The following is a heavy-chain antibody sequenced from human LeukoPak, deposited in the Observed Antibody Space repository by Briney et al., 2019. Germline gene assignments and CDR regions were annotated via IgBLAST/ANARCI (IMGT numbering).Heavy chain of an antibody. CDR2: ISAHNGNT. Sequence: ASVTVSLKASGYTFTTYGIAWVRQAPGQGLEWRGWISAHNGNTNYAQSLQGRVTMTTDTSTNTAYMELRSLRSDDTAVYYCARDGYFDLWGRGTLVTVSS. J-gene: IGHJ2*01. CDR1: GYTFTTYG. CDR3: ARDGYFDL. V-gene: IGHV1-18*01.